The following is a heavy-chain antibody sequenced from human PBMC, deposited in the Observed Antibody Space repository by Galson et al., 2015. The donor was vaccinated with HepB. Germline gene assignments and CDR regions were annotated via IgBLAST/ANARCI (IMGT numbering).Heavy chain of an antibody. CDR1: GFTFSSYS. V-gene: IGHV3-48*04. CDR2: ISSSSSTI. Sequence: SLRLSCAASGFTFSSYSMNWVRQAPGKGLEWVSYISSSSSTIYYADSVKGRFTISRDNAKNSLYLQMNSLRAEDTAVYYCARTPRGSGSYQVYYFDYWGQGTLVTVSS. D-gene: IGHD1-26*01. CDR3: ARTPRGSGSYQVYYFDY. J-gene: IGHJ4*02.